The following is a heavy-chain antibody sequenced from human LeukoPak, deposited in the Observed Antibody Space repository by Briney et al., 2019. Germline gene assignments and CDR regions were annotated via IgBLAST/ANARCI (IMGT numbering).Heavy chain of an antibody. CDR1: GISLRSYS. J-gene: IGHJ4*02. Sequence: GGSLRLSCVASGISLRSYSVHWVRQAPGKGLERVALTSHDESNKKYADSVRGRCTISRDNSRDAVFLQLSNLRHEDTAVYYCAKGDAAGAYRTDFWGPGTRVTVSS. V-gene: IGHV3-30-3*01. CDR2: TSHDESNK. CDR3: AKGDAAGAYRTDF. D-gene: IGHD6-13*01.